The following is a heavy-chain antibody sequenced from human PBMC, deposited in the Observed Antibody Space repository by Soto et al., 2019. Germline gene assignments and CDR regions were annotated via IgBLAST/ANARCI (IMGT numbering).Heavy chain of an antibody. V-gene: IGHV3-30*18. CDR1: GFTFSSYG. D-gene: IGHD5-18*01. CDR3: AKEERSEGAVTSFDY. J-gene: IGHJ4*02. Sequence: QVQLVESGGGVVQPGRSLRLSCAASGFTFSSYGMHWVRQAPGKGLEWVAVISYDGSNKYYADSVKGRFTISRDNSKNTLYLKMNSLRAEDTAVYYCAKEERSEGAVTSFDYWGQGTLVTVSS. CDR2: ISYDGSNK.